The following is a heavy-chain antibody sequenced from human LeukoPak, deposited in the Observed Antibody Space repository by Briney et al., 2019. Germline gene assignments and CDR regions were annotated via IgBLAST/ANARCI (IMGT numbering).Heavy chain of an antibody. D-gene: IGHD3-16*01. Sequence: VASVKVSCKASGYTFTSYGISWVRQAPGQGLEWMGWISAYNGNTNYAQKLQGRVTMTTDTSTSTAYMELRSLRSDDTAVYYCARVEAWGHSASYYYYMDVWGKGTTVTVSS. J-gene: IGHJ6*03. CDR3: ARVEAWGHSASYYYYMDV. CDR1: GYTFTSYG. CDR2: ISAYNGNT. V-gene: IGHV1-18*01.